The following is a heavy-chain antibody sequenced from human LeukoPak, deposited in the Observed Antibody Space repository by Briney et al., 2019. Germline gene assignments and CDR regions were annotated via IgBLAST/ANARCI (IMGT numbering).Heavy chain of an antibody. J-gene: IGHJ4*02. CDR1: GYTFTSYY. CDR3: ARGRIMWELFDY. CDR2: INPNSGGT. Sequence: ASVTVSCKASGYTFTSYYMHWVRQAPGQGLEWMGWINPNSGGTKYAQKFQGRVSMTGDTSISTAYMELSSLRSDDTAVYYCARGRIMWELFDYWGQGALVTVSS. V-gene: IGHV1-2*02. D-gene: IGHD1-26*01.